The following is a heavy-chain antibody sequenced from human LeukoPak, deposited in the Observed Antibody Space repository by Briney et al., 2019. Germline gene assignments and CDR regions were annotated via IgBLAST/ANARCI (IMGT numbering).Heavy chain of an antibody. CDR1: GFTFSDYY. CDR3: ARADYYGSGSYYSHYGMDV. V-gene: IGHV3-11*04. D-gene: IGHD3-10*01. CDR2: ISSSGSTI. Sequence: GGSLRLSCAASGFTFSDYYMSWIRQAPGKGLERVSYISSSGSTIYYADSVKGRFTISRDNAKNSLYLQMNSLRAEDTAVYYCARADYYGSGSYYSHYGMDVWGQGTTVTVSS. J-gene: IGHJ6*02.